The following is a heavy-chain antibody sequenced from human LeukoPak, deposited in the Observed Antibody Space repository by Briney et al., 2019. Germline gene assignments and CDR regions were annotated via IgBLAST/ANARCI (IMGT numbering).Heavy chain of an antibody. J-gene: IGHJ4*02. CDR2: ICPDGTVT. CDR3: VRDFRSADY. CDR1: GFSFSTYC. Sequence: GGSLRLSCAASGFSFSTYCMHWVRQAPGKGPMWVSRICPDGTVTNYADSVKARFSISRDKARNTVYLQMNSLRAEDTAVYYCVRDFRSADYWGQGTLVTVSS. V-gene: IGHV3-74*01.